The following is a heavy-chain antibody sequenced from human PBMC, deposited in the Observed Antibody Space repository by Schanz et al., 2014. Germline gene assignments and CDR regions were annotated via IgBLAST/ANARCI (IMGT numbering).Heavy chain of an antibody. Sequence: QVQLVQFGTEVKKPGASVKVSCKASGYTFTSYGVSWVRQAPGQGLEWMGWISAYNGNTNYAQRLQGRVTMTTDTSTSTAYMELRSLRSDDTAVYYCASHSLGYCSSTSCYGGRYYFDYWGQGTLVTASS. CDR3: ASHSLGYCSSTSCYGGRYYFDY. D-gene: IGHD2-2*01. J-gene: IGHJ4*02. V-gene: IGHV1-18*04. CDR2: ISAYNGNT. CDR1: GYTFTSYG.